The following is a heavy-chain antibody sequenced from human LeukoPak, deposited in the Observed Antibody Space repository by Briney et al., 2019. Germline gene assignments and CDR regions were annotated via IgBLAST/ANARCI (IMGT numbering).Heavy chain of an antibody. D-gene: IGHD6-13*01. Sequence: LVASVKVSCKASGYTFTGYYMHWVRQAPGQGLEWMGWINPNSGGTNYAQKFQGRVTMTRDTSISTAHMELSRLRSDDTAVYYCARDRIAAAVPFDPWGQGTLVTVSS. V-gene: IGHV1-2*03. CDR2: INPNSGGT. CDR3: ARDRIAAAVPFDP. CDR1: GYTFTGYY. J-gene: IGHJ5*02.